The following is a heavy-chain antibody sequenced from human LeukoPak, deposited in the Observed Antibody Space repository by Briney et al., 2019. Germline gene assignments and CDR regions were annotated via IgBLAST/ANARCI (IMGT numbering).Heavy chain of an antibody. Sequence: ASVKVSCKASGYTFTSYGLSWVRQAPGQGLEWMGWISAYNGNTNYAQKLQGRVTMTTDTSTSTAYMELRSLRSDDTAVYYCARDRGTYYYDSSGSLTADYWGQGTLVTVSS. CDR2: ISAYNGNT. CDR3: ARDRGTYYYDSSGSLTADY. J-gene: IGHJ4*02. D-gene: IGHD3-22*01. CDR1: GYTFTSYG. V-gene: IGHV1-18*01.